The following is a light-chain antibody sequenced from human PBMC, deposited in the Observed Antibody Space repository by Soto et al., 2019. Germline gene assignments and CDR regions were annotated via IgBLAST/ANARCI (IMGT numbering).Light chain of an antibody. J-gene: IGKJ1*01. CDR1: QSISSW. CDR3: QQSMGT. Sequence: DIQMTQSPSTLSASVGDRVTMTCRASQSISSWLAWYQQKPGKAPKLLIYDASSLESGVPSRFSGSGSGTEFTLTISSLQPDDFATYYCQQSMGTFGQGTKVEIK. V-gene: IGKV1-5*01. CDR2: DAS.